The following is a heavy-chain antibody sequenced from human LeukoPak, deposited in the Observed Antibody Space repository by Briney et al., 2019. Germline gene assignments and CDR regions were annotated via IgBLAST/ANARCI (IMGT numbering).Heavy chain of an antibody. V-gene: IGHV3-30*03. D-gene: IGHD1-14*01. CDR3: ARPSQPGAYYMDV. CDR2: MSYDGSNK. J-gene: IGHJ6*03. Sequence: PGGSLRLSCAASGFTFSSYGMHWVRQAPGKGLEWVAVMSYDGSNKYYADSVKGRFTISRDNSKNTLYLQINSLRAEDTAVYYCARPSQPGAYYMDVWGKGTTVTVSS. CDR1: GFTFSSYG.